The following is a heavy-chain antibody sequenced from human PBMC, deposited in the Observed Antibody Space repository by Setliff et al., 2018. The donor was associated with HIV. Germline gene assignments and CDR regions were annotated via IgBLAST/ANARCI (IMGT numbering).Heavy chain of an antibody. V-gene: IGHV4-31*03. D-gene: IGHD3-10*02. J-gene: IGHJ4*02. Sequence: SETLSLTCSVSGVSITTDGDYWSWLRHYPGKGLEWMGYKYHTGSTYYNASLASRLIMSLDPSKNQFSLKLNSMTAADTAMYYCAGGRYFRDIRDSRFDFWGQGMLVTVSS. CDR3: AGGRYFRDIRDSRFDF. CDR2: KYHTGST. CDR1: GVSITTDGDY.